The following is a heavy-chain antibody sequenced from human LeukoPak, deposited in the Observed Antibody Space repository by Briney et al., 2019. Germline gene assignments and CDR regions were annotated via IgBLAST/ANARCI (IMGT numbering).Heavy chain of an antibody. CDR2: INPNSGGT. Sequence: ASVKVSCKASGYTFPGYYMHWVRQAPGQGLEWMGWINPNSGGTNYAQKFQGRVTMTRDTPISTAYMELSRLRSDDTAVYYCAREHSSSSGKVFDYWGQGTLVTVSS. D-gene: IGHD6-6*01. V-gene: IGHV1-2*02. CDR1: GYTFPGYY. J-gene: IGHJ4*02. CDR3: AREHSSSSGKVFDY.